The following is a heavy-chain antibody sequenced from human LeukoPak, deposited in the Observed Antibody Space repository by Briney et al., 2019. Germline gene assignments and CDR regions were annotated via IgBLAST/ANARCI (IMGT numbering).Heavy chain of an antibody. V-gene: IGHV3-23*01. CDR1: GFTFSSYP. J-gene: IGHJ3*02. D-gene: IGHD6-19*01. CDR3: ATYSRGWYREEDAFDI. Sequence: PGGSLRLSCAASGFTFSSYPISWVRQPPAKGLEWVSAISGSGGSTYYADSVKGRLTISRDNSKNTTDLQMSSLRVEDTAVYYCATYSRGWYREEDAFDIRGQGTMVTVSS. CDR2: ISGSGGST.